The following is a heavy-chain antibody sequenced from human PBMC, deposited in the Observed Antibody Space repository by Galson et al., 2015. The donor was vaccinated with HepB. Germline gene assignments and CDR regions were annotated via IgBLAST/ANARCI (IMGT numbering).Heavy chain of an antibody. J-gene: IGHJ6*02. Sequence: SLRLSCAASGFTFSSSAMRWVRQAPGKGLEWVAVISYDGSNESYVDSVKGRVTISRDNSKNTLYLQMNSLRAEDTAVDYCARDDRGTYRYSYSARDVGGQGTTVTVPS. D-gene: IGHD3-16*02. CDR1: GFTFSSSA. CDR2: ISYDGSNE. V-gene: IGHV3-30-3*01. CDR3: ARDDRGTYRYSYSARDV.